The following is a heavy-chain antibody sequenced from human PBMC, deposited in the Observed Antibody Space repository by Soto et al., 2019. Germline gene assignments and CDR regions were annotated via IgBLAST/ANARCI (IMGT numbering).Heavy chain of an antibody. Sequence: QVQLVESGGGVVQPGRSLRLSCAASGFTFSSYGMHWVRQAPGKGLEWVAVIYYDGSNKYYADSVKGRFTISRDNSKNTLYLKMNSLRAEDTAVFYCARSQYSSSWYPLDYWGQGTLVTVSS. V-gene: IGHV3-33*01. D-gene: IGHD6-13*01. CDR2: IYYDGSNK. CDR3: ARSQYSSSWYPLDY. CDR1: GFTFSSYG. J-gene: IGHJ4*02.